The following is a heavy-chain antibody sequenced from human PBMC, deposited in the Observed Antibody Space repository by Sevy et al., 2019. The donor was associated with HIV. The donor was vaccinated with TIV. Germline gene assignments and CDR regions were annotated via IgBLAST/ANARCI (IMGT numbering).Heavy chain of an antibody. D-gene: IGHD6-13*01. Sequence: GGSLRLSCAASGFTFDDYTMHWVRQAPGKGLEWVSLISWDGGSTYYADSVKGRFTISRDNSKNSLYLQMNSLRTEDTALYYCAKDRSSRYGVFYFDYWGQGTLVTVSS. CDR1: GFTFDDYT. V-gene: IGHV3-43*01. CDR2: ISWDGGST. CDR3: AKDRSSRYGVFYFDY. J-gene: IGHJ4*02.